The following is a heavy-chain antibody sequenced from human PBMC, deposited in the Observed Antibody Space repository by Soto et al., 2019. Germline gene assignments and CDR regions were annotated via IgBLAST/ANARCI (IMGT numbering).Heavy chain of an antibody. Sequence: GGSLRLSCAASGFTFSSYSMNWVRQAPGKGLEWVSYISSSSTIYYADSVKGRFTISRDNAKNSLYLQMNSLRDEDTAVYYCARQKYCISTSCYGDWYFDLWGRGTLVTVSS. J-gene: IGHJ2*01. CDR2: ISSSSTI. D-gene: IGHD2-2*01. CDR3: ARQKYCISTSCYGDWYFDL. CDR1: GFTFSSYS. V-gene: IGHV3-48*02.